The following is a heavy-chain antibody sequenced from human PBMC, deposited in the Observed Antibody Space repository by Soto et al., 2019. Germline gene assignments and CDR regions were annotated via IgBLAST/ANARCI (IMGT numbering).Heavy chain of an antibody. J-gene: IGHJ5*02. CDR2: IYYSGST. CDR1: GGSIGSNNYY. Sequence: SETLSLTCTVSGGSIGSNNYYWAWIRQPPGKGLEWIGRIYYSGSTYYNPSLKSRVTISVDTSKNQFSLKLSSVTAADTAVYYCARGGVVVAAIGRNWFDPWGQGTLVTVSS. D-gene: IGHD2-15*01. CDR3: ARGGVVVAAIGRNWFDP. V-gene: IGHV4-39*07.